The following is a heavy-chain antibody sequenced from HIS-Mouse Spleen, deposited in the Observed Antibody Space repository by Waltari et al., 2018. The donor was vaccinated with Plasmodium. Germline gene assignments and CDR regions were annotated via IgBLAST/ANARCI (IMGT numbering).Heavy chain of an antibody. CDR2: ISPYNGNT. D-gene: IGHD6-19*01. V-gene: IGHV1-18*01. Sequence: QVQLVQSGAEVKTPGASVMVSCKAAGSTFTNYGISWVRQAPGQGLEWMGWISPYNGNTHFAQKLQGRVTMTTDTSTSTAYMELRSLRSDDTAVYYCARGSAGDAFDIWGQGTMVTVSS. J-gene: IGHJ3*02. CDR1: GSTFTNYG. CDR3: ARGSAGDAFDI.